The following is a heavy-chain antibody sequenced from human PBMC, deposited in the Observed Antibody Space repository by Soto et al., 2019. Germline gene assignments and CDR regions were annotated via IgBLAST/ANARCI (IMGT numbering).Heavy chain of an antibody. J-gene: IGHJ4*02. V-gene: IGHV3-21*01. D-gene: IGHD6-6*01. CDR3: ARDLVSAARPLDY. CDR2: ISSSRSYI. Sequence: EVQLVESGGGLVKPGGSLRLACAASGFTFSSYSMNWVRQAPGKGLEWVSSISSSRSYIYYADSVKGRFTISSDNGKNKRYLQMNSLRAEDTDVNYGARDLVSAARPLDYWGQGTLVTVSS. CDR1: GFTFSSYS.